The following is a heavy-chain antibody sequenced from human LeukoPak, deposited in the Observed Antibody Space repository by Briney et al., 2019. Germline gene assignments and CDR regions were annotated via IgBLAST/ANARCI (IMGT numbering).Heavy chain of an antibody. Sequence: SETLSLTCTVSGGSISSYYWSWLRQPPGKGLEWIGYIYYSGSTNYNPSLKSRVTISVDTSKNQFSLKLSSVTAADTAVYYCARRRGGSWFDPWGQGTLVTVSS. V-gene: IGHV4-59*08. CDR3: ARRRGGSWFDP. CDR1: GGSISSYY. D-gene: IGHD6-25*01. J-gene: IGHJ5*02. CDR2: IYYSGST.